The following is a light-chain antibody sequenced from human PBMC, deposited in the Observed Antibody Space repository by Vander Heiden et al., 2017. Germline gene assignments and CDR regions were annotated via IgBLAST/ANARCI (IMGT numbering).Light chain of an antibody. J-gene: IGKJ1*01. CDR1: QSVSSN. CDR3: QQYNNWPRT. V-gene: IGKV3-15*01. Sequence: EIVMTQSPATLSVSPGERATLPCRASQSVSSNLAWYQQKPGQAPRLLIYGASTRATGIPARFSGSGSGKEFTLTISSLQSEDFPVYYCQQYNNWPRTFGQGTKVEIK. CDR2: GAS.